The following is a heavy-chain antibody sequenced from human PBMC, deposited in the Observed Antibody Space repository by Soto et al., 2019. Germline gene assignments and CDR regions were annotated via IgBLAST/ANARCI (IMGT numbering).Heavy chain of an antibody. V-gene: IGHV1-24*01. CDR3: ATGLGELLSPAGTYDY. J-gene: IGHJ4*02. D-gene: IGHD3-10*01. Sequence: ASVKVSCKVSGYTLTELSMHWVRQAPGKGLEWMGGFDPEDGETIYAQKFQGRVTMTEDTSTDTAYMELSSLRSEDTAVYYCATGLGELLSPAGTYDYWGQGTLVTVSS. CDR1: GYTLTELS. CDR2: FDPEDGET.